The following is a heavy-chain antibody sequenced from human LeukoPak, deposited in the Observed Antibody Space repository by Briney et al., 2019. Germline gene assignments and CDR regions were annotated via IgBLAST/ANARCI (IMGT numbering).Heavy chain of an antibody. CDR3: ASRLYSSSSVDY. J-gene: IGHJ4*02. D-gene: IGHD6-13*01. Sequence: PGGSLRLSCAASGFTFSSYSMNWVRQAPGKGLEWVSSISSSSYIYYADSVKGRFTISRDNAKNSLYLQMNSLRAEDTAVYYCASRLYSSSSVDYWGQGTLVTVSS. CDR1: GFTFSSYS. CDR2: ISSSSYI. V-gene: IGHV3-21*01.